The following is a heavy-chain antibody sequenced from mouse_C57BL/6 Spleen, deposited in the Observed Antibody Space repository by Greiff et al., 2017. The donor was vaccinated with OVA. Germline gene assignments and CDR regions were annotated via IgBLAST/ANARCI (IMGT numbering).Heavy chain of an antibody. J-gene: IGHJ4*01. Sequence: EVQLQQSGTVLARPGASVKMSCKTSGYTFTSYWMHWVKQRPGQGLEWIGAIYPGNSDTSYNQKFKGKAKLTAVTSASTAYMELSSLTNEDSAVYYCTSPPTGVATDYAMDYWGQGTSVTVSS. D-gene: IGHD1-1*01. V-gene: IGHV1-5*01. CDR2: IYPGNSDT. CDR1: GYTFTSYW. CDR3: TSPPTGVATDYAMDY.